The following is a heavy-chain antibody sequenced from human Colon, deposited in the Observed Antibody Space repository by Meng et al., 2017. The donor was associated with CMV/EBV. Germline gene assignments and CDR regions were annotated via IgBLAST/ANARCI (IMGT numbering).Heavy chain of an antibody. V-gene: IGHV2-5*02. Sequence: HITLKESHPTLVPPTQTLTLTCTFSGFSLSTIGMGVGLIRQPPGKALEWLGVIYWDDDKRYSPSLKSRLTITKDTSKNQVVLTMTNLDPLDTATYYCAHRPYGSGSYFFDYWGQGTLVTVSS. CDR2: IYWDDDK. CDR1: GFSLSTIGMG. CDR3: AHRPYGSGSYFFDY. J-gene: IGHJ4*02. D-gene: IGHD3-10*01.